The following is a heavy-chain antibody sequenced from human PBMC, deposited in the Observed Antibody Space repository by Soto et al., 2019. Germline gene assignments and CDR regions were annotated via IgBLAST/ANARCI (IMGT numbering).Heavy chain of an antibody. CDR1: GGTFSTYA. CDR2: IIPIFGTA. V-gene: IGHV1-69*01. J-gene: IGHJ4*02. D-gene: IGHD3-22*01. CDR3: ARGVLYDSSGYYYFY. Sequence: QVQLVQSGAEVKKPGSSVKVSCKASGGTFSTYAIDWVRQAPGQGLEWMGGIIPIFGTAKYAQNFQGRIKITADESTNTAYMEQRSLRSEDTPVYYCARGVLYDSSGYYYFYWGQGTLVTGST.